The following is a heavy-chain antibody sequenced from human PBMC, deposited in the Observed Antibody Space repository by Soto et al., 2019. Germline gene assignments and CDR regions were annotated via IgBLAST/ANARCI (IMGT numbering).Heavy chain of an antibody. CDR3: ARQGGSYPPYWFDP. CDR1: GGSISSYY. V-gene: IGHV4-59*01. D-gene: IGHD6-6*01. J-gene: IGHJ5*02. CDR2: IYYSGST. Sequence: TLSLTCTVSGGSISSYYWSWIRQPPGKGLEWIGYIYYSGSTNYNPSLKSRVTISVDTSKNQFSLKLSSVTAADTAVYYCARQGGSYPPYWFDPWGQGTLVTVSS.